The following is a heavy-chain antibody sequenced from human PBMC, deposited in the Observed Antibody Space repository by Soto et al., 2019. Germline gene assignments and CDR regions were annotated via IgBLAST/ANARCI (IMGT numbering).Heavy chain of an antibody. CDR2: ISSSSSTI. V-gene: IGHV3-48*02. D-gene: IGHD3-22*01. CDR3: ARDRSYYDSSGSRYYYYGMDV. CDR1: GFTFSSYA. J-gene: IGHJ6*02. Sequence: SGFTFSSYAMRWVRQAPGKGLEWVSAISSSSSTIYYADSVKGRFTISRDNAKNSLYLQMNSLRDEDTAVYYCARDRSYYDSSGSRYYYYGMDVWGQGTTVTVSS.